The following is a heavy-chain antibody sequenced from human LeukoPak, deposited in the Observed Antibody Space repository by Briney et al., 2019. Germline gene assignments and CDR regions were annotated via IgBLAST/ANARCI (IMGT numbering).Heavy chain of an antibody. V-gene: IGHV1-18*01. J-gene: IGHJ4*02. D-gene: IGHD3-3*01. Sequence: ASVKVSCKASGYTFTSYGISWVRQAPGQGLEWRGWISAYNGNTKYAQKLQGRVTMTTDTSTSTAYTELRSLRSDDTAVYYCARGTIPDFWSGYYPVTDYWGQGTLVTVSS. CDR2: ISAYNGNT. CDR3: ARGTIPDFWSGYYPVTDY. CDR1: GYTFTSYG.